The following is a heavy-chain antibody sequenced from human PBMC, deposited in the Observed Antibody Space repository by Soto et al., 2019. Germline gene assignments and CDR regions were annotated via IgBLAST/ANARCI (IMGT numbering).Heavy chain of an antibody. D-gene: IGHD6-13*01. J-gene: IGHJ4*02. Sequence: DVNLLESGGTLGQPGGSLTISCAASGFTFSSFAMSWVRQAPGKGLEWVSTVRSTDETASYADSVKGRFTVSRDNSNSTLFLHMNRLRVDDTALYFCAKVRYRSWYFDNWGQGTLVTVSS. CDR3: AKVRYRSWYFDN. V-gene: IGHV3-23*01. CDR2: VRSTDETA. CDR1: GFTFSSFA.